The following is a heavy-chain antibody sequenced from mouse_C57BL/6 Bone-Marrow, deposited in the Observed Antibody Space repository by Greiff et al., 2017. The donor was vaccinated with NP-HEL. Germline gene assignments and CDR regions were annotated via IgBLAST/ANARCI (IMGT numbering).Heavy chain of an antibody. Sequence: VQLVESGAELVKPGASVKISCKASGYAFSSYWMNWVKQRPGKGLEWIGQIYPGDGDTNYNGKFKGKATLTADKSSSTAYMQLSSLTSEDSAVYFCATLYYYGSREDYWGQGTTLTVSS. CDR3: ATLYYYGSREDY. J-gene: IGHJ2*01. CDR1: GYAFSSYW. D-gene: IGHD1-1*01. V-gene: IGHV1-80*01. CDR2: IYPGDGDT.